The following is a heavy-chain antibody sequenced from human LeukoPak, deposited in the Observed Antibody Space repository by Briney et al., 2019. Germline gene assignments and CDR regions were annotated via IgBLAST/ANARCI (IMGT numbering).Heavy chain of an antibody. D-gene: IGHD2-15*01. CDR1: AFTFSSYG. CDR3: AKDASRYCSGGSCYSYGMDV. V-gene: IGHV3-30*18. J-gene: IGHJ6*04. CDR2: ISYDGSNK. Sequence: GRSLRLSRAASAFTFSSYGMHWVRQAPGKGLEWVAVISYDGSNKYYADSVKGRFTISRDNSKNTMYLQMNSLRAEDTAVYYCAKDASRYCSGGSCYSYGMDVWGKGPTVTVSS.